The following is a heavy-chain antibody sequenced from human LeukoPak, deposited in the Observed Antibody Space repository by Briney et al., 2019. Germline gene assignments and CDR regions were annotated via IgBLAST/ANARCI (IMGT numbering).Heavy chain of an antibody. V-gene: IGHV3-30-3*01. CDR3: ATNGPGIAVAGYVDY. CDR2: ISYDGSND. D-gene: IGHD6-19*01. Sequence: GGSLRLSCAASGFTFSGYAMHWVRQAPGKGLEWVAVISYDGSNDYYADSVRGRFTISRDNSKNTLYLQMNSLRAEDTAVYYCATNGPGIAVAGYVDYWGQGTLVTVSS. J-gene: IGHJ4*02. CDR1: GFTFSGYA.